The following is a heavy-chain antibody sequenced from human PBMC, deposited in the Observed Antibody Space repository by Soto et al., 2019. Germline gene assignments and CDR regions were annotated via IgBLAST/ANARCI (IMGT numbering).Heavy chain of an antibody. J-gene: IGHJ4*02. CDR1: GYTFTSYA. V-gene: IGHV1-3*01. CDR3: ARDLGGWPDY. Sequence: ASAEVCCKASGYTFTSYAMHWVRQAPGQRLEWMGWINAGNGNTKYSQKFQGRVTITRDTSASTAYMELSSLRSEDTAVYYCARDLGGWPDYWGQGTLVTVSS. D-gene: IGHD2-15*01. CDR2: INAGNGNT.